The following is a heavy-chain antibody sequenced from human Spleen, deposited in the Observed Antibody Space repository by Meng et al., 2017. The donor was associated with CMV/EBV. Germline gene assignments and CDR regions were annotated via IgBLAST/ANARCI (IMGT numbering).Heavy chain of an antibody. Sequence: LSLTCAASGFTFSNYWMHWVRQAPGKGLVWVSRINSEGTSRSYAGSVKGRLTTSRDNAKNTLYLQMHSLRPEDTALYYCAKGLTTPVIDHWGQGTLVTVSS. CDR2: INSEGTSR. J-gene: IGHJ5*02. V-gene: IGHV3-74*01. CDR3: AKGLTTPVIDH. CDR1: GFTFSNYW. D-gene: IGHD4-11*01.